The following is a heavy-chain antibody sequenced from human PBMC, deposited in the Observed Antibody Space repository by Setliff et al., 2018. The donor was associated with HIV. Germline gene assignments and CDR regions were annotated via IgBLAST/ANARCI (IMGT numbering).Heavy chain of an antibody. Sequence: GGSLRLSCEASGFTFSSSAIHWVRQASGQGLEWVGRIRSKAKGYATEYAASVTGRFTISRDDSESTAYLPMNSLKTYDTAVYYCARHDYDSSGYYYYYQYMDVWGKGSTVTVSS. CDR3: ARHDYDSSGYYYYYQYMDV. D-gene: IGHD3-22*01. V-gene: IGHV3-73*01. CDR2: IRSKAKGYAT. CDR1: GFTFSSSA. J-gene: IGHJ6*03.